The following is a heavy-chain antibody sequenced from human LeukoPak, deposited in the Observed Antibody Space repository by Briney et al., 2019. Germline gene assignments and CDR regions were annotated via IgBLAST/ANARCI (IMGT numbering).Heavy chain of an antibody. J-gene: IGHJ5*02. CDR2: ISYDGSNK. CDR1: GFTFSSYA. V-gene: IGHV3-30*04. D-gene: IGHD3-22*01. CDR3: ARDPDYYDSSGYYFDP. Sequence: GSLRLSCAASGFTFSSYAMHWVRQAPGKGLEWVAVISYDGSNKHYADSVKGRFTISRDNSKNTLYLQMNSLRAEDTAVYYCARDPDYYDSSGYYFDPWGQGTLVTVSS.